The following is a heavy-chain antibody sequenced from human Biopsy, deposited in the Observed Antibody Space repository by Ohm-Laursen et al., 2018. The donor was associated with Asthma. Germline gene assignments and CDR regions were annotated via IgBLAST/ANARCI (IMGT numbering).Heavy chain of an antibody. CDR3: ARAQDYYDSRGYYRSFDY. J-gene: IGHJ4*02. CDR1: SGSITSGGYY. Sequence: TLSLTCTVSSGSITSGGYYWTWIRQHPGKGLEWIGFIYYSGSTYYNPSPKSRVSISIDTSKNQFSLKLSSVTAADTAVYYCARAQDYYDSRGYYRSFDYWGQGTLVTVSS. CDR2: IYYSGST. V-gene: IGHV4-31*03. D-gene: IGHD3-22*01.